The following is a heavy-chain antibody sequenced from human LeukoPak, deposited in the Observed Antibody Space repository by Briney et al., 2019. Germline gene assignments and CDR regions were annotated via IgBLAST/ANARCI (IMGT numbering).Heavy chain of an antibody. J-gene: IGHJ5*02. CDR2: ISAYNGNT. CDR1: GFTFTSYG. V-gene: IGHV1-18*01. D-gene: IGHD6-25*01. Sequence: GGSLRLSCAASGFTFTSYGISWVRQAPGQGLEWMGWISAYNGNTNYAQKLQGRVTMTTDTSTSTAYMELSSLRSEDKAVYYCARDPGRVSGRDWFDPWGQGTLVTVSS. CDR3: ARDPGRVSGRDWFDP.